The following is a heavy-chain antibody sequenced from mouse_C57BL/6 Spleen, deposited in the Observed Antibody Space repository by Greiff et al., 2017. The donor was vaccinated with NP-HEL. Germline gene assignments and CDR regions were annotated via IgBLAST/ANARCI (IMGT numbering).Heavy chain of an antibody. V-gene: IGHV1-52*01. CDR3: ARGDGLWYFDV. D-gene: IGHD2-3*01. CDR2: IDPSDSET. CDR1: GYTFTSYW. J-gene: IGHJ1*03. Sequence: QVQLQQPGAELVRPGSSVKLSCEASGYTFTSYWMHWVKQRPIQGLEWIGNIDPSDSETHYNQKFKDKATLTVDKSSSTAYMQLSSLTSEDSAVYYCARGDGLWYFDVWGTGTTVTVSS.